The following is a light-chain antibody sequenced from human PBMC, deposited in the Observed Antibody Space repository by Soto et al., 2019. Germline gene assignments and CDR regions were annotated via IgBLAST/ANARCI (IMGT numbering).Light chain of an antibody. J-gene: IGLJ2*01. CDR2: RNN. CDR1: SSNIGSNY. V-gene: IGLV1-47*01. Sequence: QSVLTQPPSASGTPGQRVTISCSGSSSNIGSNYVYWYQQLPGPAPKLLIYRNNQRPSGVPDRFSGSKSGTSASLAISALRSEGAADYYCAAWDDCVSGYVVFGGGTKLTVL. CDR3: AAWDDCVSGYVV.